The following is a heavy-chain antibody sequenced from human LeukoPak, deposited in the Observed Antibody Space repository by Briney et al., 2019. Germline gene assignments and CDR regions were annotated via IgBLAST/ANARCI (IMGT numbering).Heavy chain of an antibody. CDR2: ISAYNGNT. D-gene: IGHD1-1*01. CDR1: DYTFTNYG. CDR3: ARDRYTRLQRGY. V-gene: IGHV1-18*01. Sequence: ASVKVSCKASDYTFTNYGVSWVRQAPGQGLEWMGWISAYNGNTNYAQKLQGRVTMTTDTSTSTAYMELRSLRSDDTAVYYCARDRYTRLQRGYWGQGTLVTVSS. J-gene: IGHJ4*02.